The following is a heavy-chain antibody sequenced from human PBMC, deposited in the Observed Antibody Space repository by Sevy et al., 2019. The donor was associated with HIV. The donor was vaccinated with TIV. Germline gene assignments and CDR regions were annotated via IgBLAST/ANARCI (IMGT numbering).Heavy chain of an antibody. D-gene: IGHD3-10*01. V-gene: IGHV4-59*01. CDR3: ARSRSSGSYYNYYYAFDI. CDR1: GGSISSYY. CDR2: IYYSGST. J-gene: IGHJ3*02. Sequence: SESLSLTCTVSGGSISSYYWSWIRQPPGKGLEWIGYIYYSGSTNYNASLKSRVTISVDSSKNQFSLKLSSVTAADTAVYYCARSRSSGSYYNYYYAFDIWGQGTMVTVSS.